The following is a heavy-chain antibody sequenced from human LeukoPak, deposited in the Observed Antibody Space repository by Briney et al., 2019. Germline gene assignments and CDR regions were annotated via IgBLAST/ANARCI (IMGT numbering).Heavy chain of an antibody. V-gene: IGHV5-51*01. D-gene: IGHD5-18*01. CDR3: ARSPKKSGRTYGSEGFDI. CDR2: INPIDSDI. CDR1: AYSLTKFW. J-gene: IGHJ3*02. Sequence: GESLKISCKGSAYSLTKFWIGWVRQMPGKGLEWMGIINPIDSDIRYSPSFQGQVTISADRSISTAYMQWSSLKASDTAMYYCARSPKKSGRTYGSEGFDIWGQGTMVTVSS.